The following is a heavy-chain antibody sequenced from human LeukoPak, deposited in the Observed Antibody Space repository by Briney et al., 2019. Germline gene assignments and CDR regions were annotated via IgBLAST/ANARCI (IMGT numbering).Heavy chain of an antibody. CDR3: AALYYYDSSGSFDY. CDR2: IVVGSGNT. D-gene: IGHD3-22*01. Sequence: SVTVSCKASGFTFTISAVQWVRQARGQRREWIGWIVVGSGNTNYAQKFQERVTITRDMSTSTAYMELSSLRSEDTAVYYCAALYYYDSSGSFDYWGQGTLVTVSS. J-gene: IGHJ4*02. V-gene: IGHV1-58*01. CDR1: GFTFTISA.